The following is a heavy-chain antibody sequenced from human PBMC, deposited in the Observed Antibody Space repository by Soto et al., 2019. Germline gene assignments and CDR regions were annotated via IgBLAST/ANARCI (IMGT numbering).Heavy chain of an antibody. V-gene: IGHV1-8*01. CDR1: GYTFTSYD. CDR3: ARVSPLTYYYYYGMDV. D-gene: IGHD3-16*01. J-gene: IGHJ6*02. CDR2: MNPNSGNT. Sequence: ASVNVSCKASGYTFTSYDINRVRQATGQGLEWMGWMNPNSGNTGYAQKFQGRVTMTRNTSISTAYMELSSLRSEDTAVYYCARVSPLTYYYYYGMDVWGQGTMVTVSS.